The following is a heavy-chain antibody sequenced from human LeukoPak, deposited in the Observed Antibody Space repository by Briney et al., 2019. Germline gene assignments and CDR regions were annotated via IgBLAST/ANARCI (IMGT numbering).Heavy chain of an antibody. Sequence: PDTLSLTCAVSGGSFSGYYWSWIRQPPGKGLEWIGEINHSGSTNYNPSLKSRVTIAVDTSKNQVSLKLSSVTAADTAVYYCARHRSTIAAAGLGKLVDYWGQGTLVTVSS. D-gene: IGHD6-13*01. V-gene: IGHV4-34*01. CDR1: GGSFSGYY. CDR3: ARHRSTIAAAGLGKLVDY. J-gene: IGHJ4*02. CDR2: INHSGST.